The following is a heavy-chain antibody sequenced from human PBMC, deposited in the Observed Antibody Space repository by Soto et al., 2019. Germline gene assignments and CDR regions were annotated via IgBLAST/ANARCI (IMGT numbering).Heavy chain of an antibody. J-gene: IGHJ4*02. V-gene: IGHV3-11*01. Sequence: GGSLRLSCAASGFTFSDYYMRWIRQAPGKGLEWVSYISSSGSTIYYADSVKGRFTISRDNAKNSLYLQMNSLRAEDTAVYYCARYGSTMVRGVIPGEYWGQGTLVTVSS. CDR2: ISSSGSTI. D-gene: IGHD3-10*01. CDR1: GFTFSDYY. CDR3: ARYGSTMVRGVIPGEY.